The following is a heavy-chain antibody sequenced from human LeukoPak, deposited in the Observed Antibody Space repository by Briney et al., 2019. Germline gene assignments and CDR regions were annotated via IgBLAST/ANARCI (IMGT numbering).Heavy chain of an antibody. Sequence: SETLSLTCTVSGGSISSSSYYWGWIRQPPGKGLEWIGYIYYSGSTNYNPSLKSRVTISVDTSKNQFSLKLSSVTAADTAVYYCARETSQKGAHYMDVWGKGTTVTISS. CDR3: ARETSQKGAHYMDV. D-gene: IGHD3-16*01. J-gene: IGHJ6*03. CDR1: GGSISSSSYY. V-gene: IGHV4-61*01. CDR2: IYYSGST.